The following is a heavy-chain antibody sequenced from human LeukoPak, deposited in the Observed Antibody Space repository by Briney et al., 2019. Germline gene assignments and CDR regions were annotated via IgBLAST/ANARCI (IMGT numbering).Heavy chain of an antibody. CDR3: ARGLGPTVHEDAFDI. CDR1: GGTFSSYA. CDR2: IIPIFGTA. D-gene: IGHD4-17*01. J-gene: IGHJ3*02. Sequence: ASVKVSCKASGGTFSSYAISWVRQAPGQGLEWMGGIIPIFGTANYAQKFQGRVTITTDESTSTAYMELSSLRSEDTAVYYCARGLGPTVHEDAFDIWGQGTMVTVSS. V-gene: IGHV1-69*05.